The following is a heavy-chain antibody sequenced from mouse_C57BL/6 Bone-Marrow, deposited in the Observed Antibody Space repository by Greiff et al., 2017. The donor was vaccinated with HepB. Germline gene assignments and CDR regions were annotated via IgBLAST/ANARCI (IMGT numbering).Heavy chain of an antibody. CDR1: GFTFSDYG. CDR2: ISSGSSTI. J-gene: IGHJ2*01. CDR3: ARNLHFDY. Sequence: EVKLMESGGGLVKPGGSLKLSCAAAGFTFSDYGMHWVRQAPEKGLEWVAYISSGSSTIYYADTVKGRFTISRDNAKNTLFLQMTSLRSEDTALYYCARNLHFDYWGQGTTLTVSS. V-gene: IGHV5-17*01.